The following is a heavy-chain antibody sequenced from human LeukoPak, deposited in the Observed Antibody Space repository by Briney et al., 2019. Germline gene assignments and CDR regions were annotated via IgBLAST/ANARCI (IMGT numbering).Heavy chain of an antibody. CDR3: ARTSEWLTFDY. V-gene: IGHV4-31*02. CDR1: GDSISSGDYY. Sequence: SETLSLTCTVSGDSISSGDYYWSWIRQHPGKGLEWIGYIYYSGSTYYNPPLKSRVTISVDTSKNQFSLKLSSVTAADTAVYYCARTSEWLTFDYWGQGTLVTVSS. CDR2: IYYSGST. D-gene: IGHD5-12*01. J-gene: IGHJ4*02.